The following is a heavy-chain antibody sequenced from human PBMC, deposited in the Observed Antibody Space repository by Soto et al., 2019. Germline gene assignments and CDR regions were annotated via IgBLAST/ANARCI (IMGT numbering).Heavy chain of an antibody. CDR3: ARDQHDFWSGYYPNWFDP. D-gene: IGHD3-3*01. CDR1: GYTFTSYG. V-gene: IGHV1-18*01. CDR2: ISAYNGNT. J-gene: IGHJ5*02. Sequence: QVQLVQSGAEVKKPGASVKVSCKASGYTFTSYGISWVRQAPGQGLEWMGWISAYNGNTNYAQKLQGRVTMTTDTSTSTAYMELRSLRSDDTAVYYCARDQHDFWSGYYPNWFDPWGQGTLVTVSS.